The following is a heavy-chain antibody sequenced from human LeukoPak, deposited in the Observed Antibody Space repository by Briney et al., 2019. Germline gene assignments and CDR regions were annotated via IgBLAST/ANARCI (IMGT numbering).Heavy chain of an antibody. J-gene: IGHJ4*02. CDR2: MNPNSGNT. D-gene: IGHD2-2*01. CDR3: ARGVVRRSTSSPVDY. Sequence: ASVKVSCKASGGTFSSYAINWVRQATGQGLEWMGWMNPNSGNTGYAQKFQGRVTMTRNTSISTAYMELSSLRSEDTAVYYCARGVVRRSTSSPVDYWGQGTLVTVSS. V-gene: IGHV1-8*02. CDR1: GGTFSSYA.